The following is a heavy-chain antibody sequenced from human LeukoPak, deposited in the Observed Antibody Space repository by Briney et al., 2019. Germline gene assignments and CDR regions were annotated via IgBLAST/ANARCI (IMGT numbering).Heavy chain of an antibody. CDR3: ARANWGGRVLRP. Sequence: SETLSLTCAVYGGSFSGYYWSWIRQPPGKGLEWIGEINHSGSTNYNPSLKSRVTISVDTSKNQFSLKLSSVTAADTAVYYCARANWGGRVLRPWGQGTLVTVSS. D-gene: IGHD7-27*01. V-gene: IGHV4-34*01. CDR2: INHSGST. J-gene: IGHJ5*02. CDR1: GGSFSGYY.